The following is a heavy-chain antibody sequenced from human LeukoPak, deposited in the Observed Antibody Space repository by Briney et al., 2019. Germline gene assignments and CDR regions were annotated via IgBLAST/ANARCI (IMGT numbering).Heavy chain of an antibody. CDR2: ISSNSDYI. CDR1: GFTFTSHR. J-gene: IGHJ4*02. Sequence: GVSLRLSCVASGFTFTSHRLNWLRQAPGKGLEWVASISSNSDYILYAESVKGRFSISRDNAKNSLYLQMNSLRAEGTAVYYCARAQITMFDYWGQGTLVTVSS. V-gene: IGHV3-21*01. D-gene: IGHD3-10*01. CDR3: ARAQITMFDY.